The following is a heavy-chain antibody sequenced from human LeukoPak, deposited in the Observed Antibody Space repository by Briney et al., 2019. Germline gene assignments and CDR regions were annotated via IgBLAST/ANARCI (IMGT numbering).Heavy chain of an antibody. V-gene: IGHV4-34*01. CDR2: INHSGST. D-gene: IGHD5-12*01. CDR1: GGSISSYY. J-gene: IGHJ5*02. Sequence: SETLSLTCTVSGGSISSYYWSWIRPPPGKGLEWIGEINHSGSTNYNPSLKSRVTISVDTSKNQFSLKLSSVTAADTAVYYCARGLNIVATIKGWFDPWGQGTLVTVSS. CDR3: ARGLNIVATIKGWFDP.